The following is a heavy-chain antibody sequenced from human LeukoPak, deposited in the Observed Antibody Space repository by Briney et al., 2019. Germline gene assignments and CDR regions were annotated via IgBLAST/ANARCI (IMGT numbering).Heavy chain of an antibody. V-gene: IGHV1-2*02. D-gene: IGHD6-19*01. Sequence: GASVRVSCKTSGYTFNGYYMHWVRQAPGQGREWMAWINPNSGGTNYAQKFQGRVTMTRDTSISTAYMELSRLTSDDTAVYYCARGDGAVAGPLNWFDPWGQGTLVTVSS. CDR3: ARGDGAVAGPLNWFDP. CDR1: GYTFNGYY. J-gene: IGHJ5*02. CDR2: INPNSGGT.